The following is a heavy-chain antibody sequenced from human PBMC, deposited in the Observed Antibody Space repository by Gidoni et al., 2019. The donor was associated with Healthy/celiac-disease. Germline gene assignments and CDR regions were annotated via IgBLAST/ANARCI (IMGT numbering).Heavy chain of an antibody. CDR3: ARHGGTSGQLVLGYYYYYGMDV. CDR2: IYPGDSDT. V-gene: IGHV5-51*01. J-gene: IGHJ6*02. CDR1: GYSFTSYW. Sequence: EVQLVQSGAEVKKPGESLKISCKGSGYSFTSYWIGWVRQMPGKGLEWMGIIYPGDSDTRYSPSFQGQVTISADKSISTAYLQWSSLKASDTAMYYCARHGGTSGQLVLGYYYYYGMDVWGQGTTVTVSS. D-gene: IGHD6-6*01.